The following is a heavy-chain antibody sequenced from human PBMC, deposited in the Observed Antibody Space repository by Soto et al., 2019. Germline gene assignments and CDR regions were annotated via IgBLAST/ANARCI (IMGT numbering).Heavy chain of an antibody. Sequence: EVQLVESGGGLVQPGGSLRLSCAASGFTFSSYWMSWVRQAPGKGLEWVANIKQAGSEKYYVDSVKGRFTISRDNAKNSLYLQMNSLRAEDTAVYYCASGYYLTAFDIWGQGTMVTVSS. CDR1: GFTFSSYW. CDR3: ASGYYLTAFDI. CDR2: IKQAGSEK. V-gene: IGHV3-7*01. D-gene: IGHD5-12*01. J-gene: IGHJ3*02.